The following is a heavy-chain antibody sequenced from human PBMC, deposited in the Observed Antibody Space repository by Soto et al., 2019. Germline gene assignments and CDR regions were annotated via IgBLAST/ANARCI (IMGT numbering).Heavy chain of an antibody. Sequence: ASVKVSCKASGFSFTGYYIHGLRQAPGQGLEWMGWINAHSGGTEYAQKFQGRVTLTRDTSIATAYLTLTSLTSDDTALYYCAKDLTRQLAYWLDPWGQGTQVTVSS. CDR2: INAHSGGT. CDR3: AKDLTRQLAYWLDP. D-gene: IGHD6-6*01. CDR1: GFSFTGYY. J-gene: IGHJ5*02. V-gene: IGHV1-2*02.